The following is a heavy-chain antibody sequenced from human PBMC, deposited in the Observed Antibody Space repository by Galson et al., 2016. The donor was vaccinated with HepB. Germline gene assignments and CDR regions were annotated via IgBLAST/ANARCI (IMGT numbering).Heavy chain of an antibody. CDR1: GFTFDDYA. CDR3: AKDLNIMVRGVIGYHYYGMDV. D-gene: IGHD3-10*01. Sequence: SLRLSCAASGFTFDDYAMHWVRQAPGKGLEWVSGISWNSGSIDYSDSVKGRFTISRDNAKNSLYLQMNSLRAEDTALYYCAKDLNIMVRGVIGYHYYGMDVWGQGTTVTVSS. V-gene: IGHV3-9*01. CDR2: ISWNSGSI. J-gene: IGHJ6*02.